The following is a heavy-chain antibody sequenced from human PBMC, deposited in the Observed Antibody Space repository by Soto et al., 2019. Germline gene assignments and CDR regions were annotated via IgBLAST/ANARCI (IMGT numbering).Heavy chain of an antibody. J-gene: IGHJ3*02. CDR1: GFTFRSHG. CDR3: AKGGVGSTSNAFDI. D-gene: IGHD1-26*01. V-gene: IGHV3-30*18. CDR2: ISYDGSNK. Sequence: GGSLRLSCAASGFTFRSHGMHWVRQAPAKGLEWVAVISYDGSNKYYEDSVKGRFTISRNNSKNTLYLQMNSLRAEDTGVYYCAKGGVGSTSNAFDIWGQGTMVTVSS.